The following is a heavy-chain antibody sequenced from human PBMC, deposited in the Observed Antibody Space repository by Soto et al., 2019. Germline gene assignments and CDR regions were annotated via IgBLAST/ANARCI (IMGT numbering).Heavy chain of an antibody. V-gene: IGHV3-23*03. D-gene: IGHD3-9*01. CDR3: AKDRHPDGIWTFDY. Sequence: PGGSLRLSCAASWLIFSTYTMNWVCQVSGKGLEWVSGINQPGKQTWYADSVKGRFTISRDNSKNFLFLQMNSLRVEDTAVYYCAKDRHPDGIWTFDYWGQGAPVTVSS. CDR1: WLIFSTYT. CDR2: INQPGKQT. J-gene: IGHJ4*02.